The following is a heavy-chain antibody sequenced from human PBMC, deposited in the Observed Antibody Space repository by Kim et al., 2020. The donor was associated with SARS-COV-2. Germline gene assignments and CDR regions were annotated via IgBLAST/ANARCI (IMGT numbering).Heavy chain of an antibody. J-gene: IGHJ5*02. Sequence: ASVKVSCKASGYTFTSYGISWVRQAPGQGLEWMGWISAYNGNTNYAQKLQGRVTMTTDTSTSTAYMELMSLRSDDTAVYYCARDSRGLWFGEWWFDPWGQGTLVTVSS. D-gene: IGHD3-10*01. V-gene: IGHV1-18*01. CDR1: GYTFTSYG. CDR2: ISAYNGNT. CDR3: ARDSRGLWFGEWWFDP.